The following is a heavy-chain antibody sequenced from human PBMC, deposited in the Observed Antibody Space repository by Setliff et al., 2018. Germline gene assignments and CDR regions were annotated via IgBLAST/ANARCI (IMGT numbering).Heavy chain of an antibody. V-gene: IGHV3-48*01. CDR3: AKSGGDHCCPLYHHYYMDV. CDR2: TSSGSNSI. CDR1: GFDFSIYS. J-gene: IGHJ6*03. Sequence: PGGSLRLSCVASGFDFSIYSMNWVRQAPGKGLEWISYTSSGSNSIYYADSVMGRFTISRDNDRNFLYLQMNRLRPEDTAVYYCAKSGGDHCCPLYHHYYMDVWGTGTTVTGLL. D-gene: IGHD2-21*02.